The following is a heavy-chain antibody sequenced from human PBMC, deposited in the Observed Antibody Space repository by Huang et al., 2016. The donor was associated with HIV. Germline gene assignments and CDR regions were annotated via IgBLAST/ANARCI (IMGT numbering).Heavy chain of an antibody. D-gene: IGHD5-18*01. Sequence: QLLLQESGSGLVKPSQTLSLTCAVSGGSISSGGYSWSWIRQPPGKGLEWIGYIYYSGSPYYNPSLKGRVTFSVDRSKNQFALKLSSVTAADTAVYFCARSGYTYGFDYWGQGTLVSVSS. CDR2: IYYSGSP. CDR3: ARSGYTYGFDY. CDR1: GGSISSGGYS. V-gene: IGHV4-30-2*01. J-gene: IGHJ4*02.